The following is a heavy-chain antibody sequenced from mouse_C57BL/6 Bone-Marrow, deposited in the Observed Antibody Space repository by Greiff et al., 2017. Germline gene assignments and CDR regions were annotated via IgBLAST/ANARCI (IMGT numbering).Heavy chain of an antibody. CDR1: GYAFSSSW. D-gene: IGHD2-2*01. Sequence: QVQLQQSGPELVKPGASVKISCKASGYAFSSSWMNWVKQRPGKGLEWIGRIYPGDGDTNYNGKFKGKATLTADKSSSTAYMQLSSLTSEDSAVYFCARSPMFTIDYWGQGTTLTVSS. CDR2: IYPGDGDT. J-gene: IGHJ2*01. CDR3: ARSPMFTIDY. V-gene: IGHV1-82*01.